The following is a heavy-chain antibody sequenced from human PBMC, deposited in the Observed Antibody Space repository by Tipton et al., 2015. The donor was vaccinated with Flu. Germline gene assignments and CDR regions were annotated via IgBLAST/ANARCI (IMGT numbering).Heavy chain of an antibody. Sequence: QLVQSGGGLVLPGGSLRLSCAASGFTFSSFEMNWVRQAPGKGLEWLSYISSSGSTISYADSVRGRFTISRDNAKNSLYLQLNSLRVEDTAVYYCATLTGDDYWGQGDLVTVSS. V-gene: IGHV3-48*03. D-gene: IGHD7-27*01. CDR2: ISSSGSTI. CDR1: GFTFSSFE. CDR3: ATLTGDDY. J-gene: IGHJ4*02.